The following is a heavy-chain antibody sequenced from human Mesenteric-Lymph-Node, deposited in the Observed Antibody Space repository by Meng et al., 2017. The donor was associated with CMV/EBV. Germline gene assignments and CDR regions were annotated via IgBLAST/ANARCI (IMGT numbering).Heavy chain of an antibody. CDR1: GGSISSSY. Sequence: GSLRLSCTVSGGSISSSYWSWIRQPPGKGLEGIGSIYYSGTTNYNPSLKSRVTISVDTSKNQFSLKLSSVTAADTAVYYCASVTRYYGMDVWGQGTTVTVSS. J-gene: IGHJ6*02. D-gene: IGHD3-16*02. V-gene: IGHV4-59*01. CDR3: ASVTRYYGMDV. CDR2: IYYSGTT.